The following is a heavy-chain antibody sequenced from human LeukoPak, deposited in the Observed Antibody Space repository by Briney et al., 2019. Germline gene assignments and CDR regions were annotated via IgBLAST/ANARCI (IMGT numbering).Heavy chain of an antibody. D-gene: IGHD5-18*01. Sequence: PSETLSLTCTVSGGSISSGGYYWSWIRQPPGKGLEWIRYIYYSGSTYYNPSLKSRVTISVDTSKNQFSLKLSSVTAADTAVYYCATPGYTAMPWALDYWGQGTLVTVSS. CDR3: ATPGYTAMPWALDY. J-gene: IGHJ4*02. CDR2: IYYSGST. V-gene: IGHV4-30-4*01. CDR1: GGSISSGGYY.